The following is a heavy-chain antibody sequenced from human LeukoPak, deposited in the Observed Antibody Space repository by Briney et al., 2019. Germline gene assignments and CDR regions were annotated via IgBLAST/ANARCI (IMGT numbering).Heavy chain of an antibody. V-gene: IGHV3-48*04. CDR3: ARIVVDSRGWYHFDY. D-gene: IGHD6-19*01. CDR1: GFTFSGYS. J-gene: IGHJ4*02. CDR2: ISSGSSTI. Sequence: GGSLRLSCAASGFTFSGYSMNWVRQAPGKGLEWGSYISSGSSTINYADSVKGRFTISRDNAKNSLSLQMNSLRAEDTAVYYCARIVVDSRGWYHFDYWGQGTLVTVSS.